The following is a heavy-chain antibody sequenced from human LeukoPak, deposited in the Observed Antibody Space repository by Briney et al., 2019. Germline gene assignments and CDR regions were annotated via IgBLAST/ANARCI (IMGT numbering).Heavy chain of an antibody. D-gene: IGHD3-3*01. Sequence: ASVKVSCKASGHTFTSYGISWVRQAPGQGLEWKGWISAYNGNTNYAQKLQGRVTMTTDTSTSTAYMELRSLRSDDTAVYYCARIGDYDFWSRSYYFDYWGQGTLVTVSS. J-gene: IGHJ4*02. V-gene: IGHV1-18*01. CDR3: ARIGDYDFWSRSYYFDY. CDR2: ISAYNGNT. CDR1: GHTFTSYG.